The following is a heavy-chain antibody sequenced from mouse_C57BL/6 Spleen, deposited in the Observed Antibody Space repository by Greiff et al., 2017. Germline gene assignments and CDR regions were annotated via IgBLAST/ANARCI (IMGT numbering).Heavy chain of an antibody. CDR1: GFSLTSYG. CDR3: ARQGKDDYYAMDY. V-gene: IGHV2-6-1*01. CDR2: IWSDGST. J-gene: IGHJ4*01. D-gene: IGHD2-12*01. Sequence: VQLQQSGPGLVAPSQSLSITCTVSGFSLTSYGVHWVRQPPGKGLEWLVVIWSDGSTTYNSALKSRLGISKDNSKSQVFLKMNSLQADDTAMYYCARQGKDDYYAMDYWGQGTSVTVSS.